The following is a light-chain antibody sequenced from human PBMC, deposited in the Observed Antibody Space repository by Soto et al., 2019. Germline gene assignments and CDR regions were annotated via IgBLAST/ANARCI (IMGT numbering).Light chain of an antibody. Sequence: QSALTQPASVSGSPGQSITISCTGTSSDVGGYNSVSWYQQHPGKAPKLMIYEVSNRPSGVSNRFSGSKSGKTASLTISGLQAEDEADDDYSSYTTSSTRLYVFGTGTKLTVL. V-gene: IGLV2-14*01. CDR2: EVS. CDR1: SSDVGGYNS. J-gene: IGLJ1*01. CDR3: SSYTTSSTRLYV.